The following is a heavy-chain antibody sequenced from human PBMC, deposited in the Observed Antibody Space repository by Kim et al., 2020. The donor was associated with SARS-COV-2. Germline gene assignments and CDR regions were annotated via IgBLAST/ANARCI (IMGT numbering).Heavy chain of an antibody. CDR2: GSHSGDT. CDR1: GGSFSDYY. D-gene: IGHD3-9*01. V-gene: IGHV4-34*01. Sequence: SETLSLTCTVYGGSFSDYYWSWIRQPPGKGLEWIGEGSHSGDTNYSPSLKSRVTISVDTSKNQFSLKLTSVTAADTAVYYCARGPRYDILTGYFYWYFDLWGRGTLVTVSS. J-gene: IGHJ2*01. CDR3: ARGPRYDILTGYFYWYFDL.